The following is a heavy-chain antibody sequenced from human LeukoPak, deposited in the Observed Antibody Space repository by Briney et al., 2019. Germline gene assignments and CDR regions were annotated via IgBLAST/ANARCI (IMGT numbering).Heavy chain of an antibody. Sequence: SVKVSCKASGGTFSSYAISWVRQAPGQGLEWMGRIIPIFGTANYAQKFQGRVTITTDESTSTAYMELSSLRSEDTAVYYCAREPRYYYDSSGYYYFDYWGQGTLVTAPS. CDR3: AREPRYYYDSSGYYYFDY. J-gene: IGHJ4*02. V-gene: IGHV1-69*05. CDR1: GGTFSSYA. CDR2: IIPIFGTA. D-gene: IGHD3-22*01.